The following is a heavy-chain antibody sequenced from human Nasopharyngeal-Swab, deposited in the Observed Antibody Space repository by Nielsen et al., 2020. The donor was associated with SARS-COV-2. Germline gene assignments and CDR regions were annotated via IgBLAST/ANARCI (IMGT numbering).Heavy chain of an antibody. CDR2: ISTDGSGT. Sequence: GESLKISCSASGFTFSSYWMHWVRQLPGKGPVWVSRISTDGSGTNYADSVKGRFTVSRDNAKNTLYLQMNSLRAEDTAVYYCARREGFCSGGTCYLDYWGQGTLVTVSS. D-gene: IGHD2-15*01. CDR1: GFTFSSYW. J-gene: IGHJ4*02. V-gene: IGHV3-74*01. CDR3: ARREGFCSGGTCYLDY.